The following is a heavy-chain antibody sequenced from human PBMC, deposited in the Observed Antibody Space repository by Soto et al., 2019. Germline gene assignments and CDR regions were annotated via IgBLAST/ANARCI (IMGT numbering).Heavy chain of an antibody. D-gene: IGHD6-13*01. V-gene: IGHV3-30*03. CDR2: ISYDGSNK. Sequence: QVQLVESGGGVVQPGRSLRLSYAASGFTFSSYGMHWVRQAPGKGLEWVAVISYDGSNKYYADSVKGRFTISRDNSKNTLYLQMNSLRAEDTAVYYCAGGEQQAFYYFDYWGQGTLVTVSS. CDR1: GFTFSSYG. J-gene: IGHJ4*02. CDR3: AGGEQQAFYYFDY.